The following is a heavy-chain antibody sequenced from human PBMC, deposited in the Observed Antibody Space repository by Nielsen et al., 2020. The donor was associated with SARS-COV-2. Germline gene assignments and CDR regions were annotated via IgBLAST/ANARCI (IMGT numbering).Heavy chain of an antibody. D-gene: IGHD3-10*01. CDR3: ARDFYGSGSFPDY. CDR2: ILSDGSTI. V-gene: IGHV3-74*01. Sequence: GGSLRLSCAAPGFTVSRYNMNWVRQAPGKGLVWVSHILSDGSTINYADSVRGRFTISRDNAKNTLYLQMNSLRAEDTAVYYCARDFYGSGSFPDYWGQGTLVTVSS. J-gene: IGHJ4*02. CDR1: GFTVSRYN.